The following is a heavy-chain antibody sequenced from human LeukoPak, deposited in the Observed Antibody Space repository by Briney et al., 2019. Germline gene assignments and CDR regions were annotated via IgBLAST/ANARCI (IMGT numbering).Heavy chain of an antibody. CDR3: ARGSDVVVPAAIMDV. V-gene: IGHV1-18*01. D-gene: IGHD2-2*02. CDR1: GYTFTSYG. J-gene: IGHJ6*04. Sequence: GASVKVSCKASGYTFTSYGIGWVRQAPGQGLEWMGWISAYNGNTNYAQKLQGRVTMTTDTSTSTAYMELRSLRSDDTAVYYCARGSDVVVPAAIMDVWGKGTTVTVSS. CDR2: ISAYNGNT.